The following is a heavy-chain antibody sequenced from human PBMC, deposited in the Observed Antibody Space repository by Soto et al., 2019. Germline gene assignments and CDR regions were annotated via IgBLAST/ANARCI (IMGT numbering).Heavy chain of an antibody. CDR3: TYKGVAAAHYYYYMDV. Sequence: SETLCVTCTVSGGSISSSSYYWSWIRQPPGKGLEWIGSIYYSGSTYYNPSLKSRVTISVDTSKNQFSLKLSSVTAADTAVYYCTYKGVAAAHYYYYMDVWGKGTTVTVSS. J-gene: IGHJ6*03. D-gene: IGHD2-15*01. CDR1: GGSISSSSYY. V-gene: IGHV4-39*01. CDR2: IYYSGST.